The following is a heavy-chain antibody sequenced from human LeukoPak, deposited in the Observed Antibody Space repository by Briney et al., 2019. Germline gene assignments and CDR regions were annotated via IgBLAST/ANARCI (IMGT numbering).Heavy chain of an antibody. CDR3: VRNSGELGA. D-gene: IGHD2-21*01. V-gene: IGHV3-53*01. Sequence: PGGSLRLSCAASGFTVSNNYMSWVRRAAGKRLEWVALIYSAGGTYYADSVKGRFTISRDNSKNTLHLQMNSLRAEDTAVYYCVRNSGELGAWGQGTLVTVSS. CDR1: GFTVSNNY. CDR2: IYSAGGT. J-gene: IGHJ5*02.